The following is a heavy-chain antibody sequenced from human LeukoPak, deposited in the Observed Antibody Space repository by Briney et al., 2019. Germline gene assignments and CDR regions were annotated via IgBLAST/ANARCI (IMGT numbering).Heavy chain of an antibody. D-gene: IGHD6-6*01. J-gene: IGHJ6*03. CDR3: ARVWSSPSSGYYYYYMDV. Sequence: GGSLRLSCAASGFTASSNYMSWVRQAPGKGLEWVSVIYSGGSTYYADSVKGRFTISRDNSKNTLYLQMNSLRAEDTAVYYCARVWSSPSSGYYYYYMDVWGKGTTVTVSS. V-gene: IGHV3-53*01. CDR2: IYSGGST. CDR1: GFTASSNY.